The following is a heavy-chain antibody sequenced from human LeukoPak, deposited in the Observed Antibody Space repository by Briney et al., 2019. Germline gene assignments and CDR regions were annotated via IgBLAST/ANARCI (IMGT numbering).Heavy chain of an antibody. D-gene: IGHD5-18*01. CDR1: GFTFSTYA. V-gene: IGHV3-23*01. J-gene: IGHJ5*02. Sequence: HPGGSLRLSCAVSGFTFSTYAMSWVRQAPGKGLEWVSAISPSAGTGTYYAESVKGRFTISRDNSKNTLYMQMNSLRAEDTAVYYCAKDGGDPWIQLWLSWFDPWGQGTLVTVSS. CDR3: AKDGGDPWIQLWLSWFDP. CDR2: ISPSAGTGT.